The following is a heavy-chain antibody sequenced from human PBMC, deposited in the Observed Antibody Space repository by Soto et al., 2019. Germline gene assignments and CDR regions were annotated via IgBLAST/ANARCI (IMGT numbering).Heavy chain of an antibody. D-gene: IGHD6-19*01. CDR3: ARYYSSGNWSDP. Sequence: ASVKVSCKASGYTFTSYGISWVRQAPGQVLEWMGWISAYNGNTNYAQKLQGRVTMTTDTSTSTAYMELRSLRSDDTAVYYCARYYSSGNWSDPWGQGTLVTVSS. CDR1: GYTFTSYG. V-gene: IGHV1-18*01. CDR2: ISAYNGNT. J-gene: IGHJ5*02.